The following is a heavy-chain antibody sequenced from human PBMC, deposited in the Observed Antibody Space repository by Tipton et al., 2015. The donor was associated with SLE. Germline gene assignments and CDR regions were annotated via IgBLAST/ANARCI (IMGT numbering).Heavy chain of an antibody. V-gene: IGHV4-4*08. J-gene: IGHJ4*02. Sequence: TLSLTCSVSGGSMTGSYWSWVRRPPGKGLEWIGYISNGGSTYYNPSLKSRVTLSMDTSENQFSLRLSSVTAADTAVYYCARTNRLPYRVYFDSWGQGTLVTVSS. D-gene: IGHD1-14*01. CDR2: ISNGGST. CDR1: GGSMTGSY. CDR3: ARTNRLPYRVYFDS.